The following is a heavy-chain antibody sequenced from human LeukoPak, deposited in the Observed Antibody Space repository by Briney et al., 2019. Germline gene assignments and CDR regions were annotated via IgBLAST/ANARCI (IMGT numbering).Heavy chain of an antibody. CDR3: VRERDGAPRRFDY. CDR2: IWYDGSKE. D-gene: IGHD4-17*01. J-gene: IGHJ4*02. V-gene: IGHV3-33*01. Sequence: PGGSLRLSCAASGFTFSDFGMHWVRQAPGKGLEWVAMIWYDGSKEYYMESVKGRFTISRDNSKNTLHLQMNSLRAEDSAIYYCVRERDGAPRRFDYWGQGTLVTVSS. CDR1: GFTFSDFG.